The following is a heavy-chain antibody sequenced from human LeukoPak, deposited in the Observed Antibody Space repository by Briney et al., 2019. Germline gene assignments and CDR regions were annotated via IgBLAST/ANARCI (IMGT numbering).Heavy chain of an antibody. CDR3: ARAYCGGDCYNDH. Sequence: ASVKVSCKASGYTFTTYAIHWVRQAPGQGLEWMGWINVGNGNTRYSQKFQGRVTITRDTSASTAYMEVSSLRSEDTAVYYCARAYCGGDCYNDHWGQGTLVTVSS. V-gene: IGHV1-3*01. CDR1: GYTFTTYA. J-gene: IGHJ4*02. CDR2: INVGNGNT. D-gene: IGHD2-21*02.